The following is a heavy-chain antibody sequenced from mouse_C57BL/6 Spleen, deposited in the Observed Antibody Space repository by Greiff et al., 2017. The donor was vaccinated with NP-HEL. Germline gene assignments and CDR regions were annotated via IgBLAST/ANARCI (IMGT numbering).Heavy chain of an antibody. CDR1: GYTFTSYW. Sequence: QVQLKQPGAELVKPGASVKVSCKASGYTFTSYWMHWVKQRPGHSLEWIGRIHPSDSDTNYNQKFKGKATLSVDKSSSPAYMQLSSLTSEDSAVYYCENYGSIPYYAMGYWGQGTPVTVSA. D-gene: IGHD1-1*01. CDR2: IHPSDSDT. V-gene: IGHV1-74*01. CDR3: ENYGSIPYYAMGY. J-gene: IGHJ4*01.